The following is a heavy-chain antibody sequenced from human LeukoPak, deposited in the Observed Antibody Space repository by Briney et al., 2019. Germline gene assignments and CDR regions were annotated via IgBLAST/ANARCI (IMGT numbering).Heavy chain of an antibody. CDR3: ARDRYSIAGKGRTFDY. Sequence: ASVTVSCKASGYTFTSYYMHWVRQAPGQGLEWMGIINPSGGSTSYAQKFQGRVTMTRDMSTSTVYMELSSLRSEDTAVYYCARDRYSIAGKGRTFDYWGQGTLVTVSS. J-gene: IGHJ4*02. V-gene: IGHV1-46*01. CDR1: GYTFTSYY. D-gene: IGHD6-6*01. CDR2: INPSGGST.